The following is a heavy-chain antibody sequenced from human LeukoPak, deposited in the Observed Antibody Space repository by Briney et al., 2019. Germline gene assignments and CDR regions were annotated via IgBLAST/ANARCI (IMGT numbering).Heavy chain of an antibody. Sequence: ASVKVSCKASGYTFTNYYMHWVRQAPGQGLEWMGIINPSGGSTSYAQKFQGRVTMTRDTSTSTVYMELSSLRSEDTAVYYCARDRGSGLVVVGLDYWGQGTLVTVSS. V-gene: IGHV1-46*01. CDR1: GYTFTNYY. J-gene: IGHJ4*02. CDR2: INPSGGST. D-gene: IGHD2-15*01. CDR3: ARDRGSGLVVVGLDY.